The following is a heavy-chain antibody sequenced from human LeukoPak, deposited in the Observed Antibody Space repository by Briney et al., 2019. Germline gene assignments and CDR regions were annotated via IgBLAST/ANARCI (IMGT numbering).Heavy chain of an antibody. CDR1: GFTFSSYA. J-gene: IGHJ6*02. V-gene: IGHV3-23*01. CDR2: ISGSGGST. CDR3: ARDKGHYYYGMDV. Sequence: GGSLRLSCAAFGFTFSSYAMSWVRKAPGKGLEWVSAISGSGGSTYYADSVKGRFTISRDNSKNTLYLQMNSLRAEDTAVYYCARDKGHYYYGMDVWGQGTTVTVSS.